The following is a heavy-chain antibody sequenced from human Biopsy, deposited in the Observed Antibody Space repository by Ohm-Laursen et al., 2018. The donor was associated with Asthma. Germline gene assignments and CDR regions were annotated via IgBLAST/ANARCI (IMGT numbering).Heavy chain of an antibody. CDR1: GGSISSGGYS. CDR3: ARVKDGYNFDY. J-gene: IGHJ4*02. V-gene: IGHV4-30-2*01. D-gene: IGHD5-24*01. CDR2: IYHSGST. Sequence: SQTLSLTCAVSGGSISSGGYSWSWIRQPPGKGLEWIGYIYHSGSTYYNPSLKSRVTISVDRSKNQFSLKLSSVTAADTAVYYCARVKDGYNFDYWGQGTLVTASS.